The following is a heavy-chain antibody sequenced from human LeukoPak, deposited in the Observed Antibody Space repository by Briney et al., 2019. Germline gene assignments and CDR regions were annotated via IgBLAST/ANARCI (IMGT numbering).Heavy chain of an antibody. V-gene: IGHV1-8*02. CDR2: MNPNNGNT. Sequence: ASVKVSCKASGGTFSSYAINWVRQATGQGLEWMGWMNPNNGNTGYAQKFQGRVTMTRDTSISTAYMELRSLRSEDTAVYYCVRDGEGVAISVNYWFDPWGQGTLVTVSS. J-gene: IGHJ5*02. CDR3: VRDGEGVAISVNYWFDP. CDR1: GGTFSSYA. D-gene: IGHD3-10*01.